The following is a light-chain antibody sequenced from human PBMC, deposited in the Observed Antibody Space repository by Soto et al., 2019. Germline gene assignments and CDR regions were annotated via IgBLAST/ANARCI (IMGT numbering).Light chain of an antibody. V-gene: IGLV1-44*01. CDR3: ATWDDILDDPV. J-gene: IGLJ2*01. Sequence: QSVLTQPPSASGTPGQRVTISCSGSSSDIGRNTVNWYQQVPGTAPKLLIYSNSQRPSGVPDRFSGSKSGTSASLAISGLQSEDEADYYCATWDDILDDPVFGGGTQLTVL. CDR1: SSDIGRNT. CDR2: SNS.